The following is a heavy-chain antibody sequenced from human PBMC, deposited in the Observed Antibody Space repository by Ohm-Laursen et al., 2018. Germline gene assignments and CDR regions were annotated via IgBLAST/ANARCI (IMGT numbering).Heavy chain of an antibody. Sequence: SLRLSCAASGFTFSNYWMSWVRQTPGKGLEWVSAISGSGGSTYYADSVKGRFTISRDNSKNTLYLQMNSLRAEDTAVYYCAKEFREVRDYFDYWGQGTLVTVSS. CDR3: AKEFREVRDYFDY. V-gene: IGHV3-23*01. CDR1: GFTFSNYW. J-gene: IGHJ4*02. CDR2: ISGSGGST. D-gene: IGHD1-1*01.